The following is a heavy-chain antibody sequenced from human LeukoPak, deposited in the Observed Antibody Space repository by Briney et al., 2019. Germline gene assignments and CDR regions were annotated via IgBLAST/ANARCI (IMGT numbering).Heavy chain of an antibody. CDR1: GFIFSHYG. CDR2: ISSSGSTI. V-gene: IGHV3-48*04. D-gene: IGHD2-21*02. J-gene: IGHJ4*02. Sequence: PGGSLRLSCAASGFIFSHYGMHWVRQAPGKGLEWVSYISSSGSTIYYADSVKGRFTISRDNAKNSLYLQMNSLRAEDTAVYYCARDRGVVTAILDYWGQGTLVTVSS. CDR3: ARDRGVVTAILDY.